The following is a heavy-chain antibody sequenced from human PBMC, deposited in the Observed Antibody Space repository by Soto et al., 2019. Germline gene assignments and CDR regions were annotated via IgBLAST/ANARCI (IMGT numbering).Heavy chain of an antibody. Sequence: SETLSLTCAVYGGSFSGYYWSWIRQPPGKGLEWIGEINHSGSTNYNPSLKSRVTISVDTSKNQFSLKLSSVTAADTAVYYCAETHSSGWRLFDYWGQGTLVTVSS. J-gene: IGHJ4*02. D-gene: IGHD6-19*01. V-gene: IGHV4-34*01. CDR1: GGSFSGYY. CDR2: INHSGST. CDR3: AETHSSGWRLFDY.